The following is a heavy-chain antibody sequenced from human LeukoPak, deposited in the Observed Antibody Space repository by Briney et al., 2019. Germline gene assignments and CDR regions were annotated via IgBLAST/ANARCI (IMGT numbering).Heavy chain of an antibody. CDR3: ARSRSGYYEDY. CDR2: ISYDGTTK. Sequence: GGSLRLSCAASGFTFSSCGMHWVRQAPGKGLEWVAVISYDGTTKYYGDSVKGRFTISRDNSKNTLYLQMNSLRAEDTAVYYCARSRSGYYEDYWGQGTLVTVSS. J-gene: IGHJ4*02. CDR1: GFTFSSCG. D-gene: IGHD3-22*01. V-gene: IGHV3-30*03.